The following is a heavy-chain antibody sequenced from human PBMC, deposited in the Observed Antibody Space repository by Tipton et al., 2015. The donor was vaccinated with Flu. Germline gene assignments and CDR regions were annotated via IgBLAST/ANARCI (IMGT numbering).Heavy chain of an antibody. CDR2: ISAYNGNT. J-gene: IGHJ6*03. D-gene: IGHD6-13*01. V-gene: IGHV1-18*04. Sequence: QSGAEVKKPGASVKVSCKASGYTFTSYGISWVRQAPGQGLEWMGWISAYNGNTNYAQKLQGRVTMTTDTSTSTAYMELRSLRSDDTAVYYCARVGKGVGDTRYSSSWGYYYYYYMDVWGKGTTVTVSS. CDR1: GYTFTSYG. CDR3: ARVGKGVGDTRYSSSWGYYYYYYMDV.